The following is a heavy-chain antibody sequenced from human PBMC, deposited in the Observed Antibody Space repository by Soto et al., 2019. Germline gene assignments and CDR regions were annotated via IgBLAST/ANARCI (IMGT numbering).Heavy chain of an antibody. J-gene: IGHJ4*02. CDR2: ISGSGDST. Sequence: GGSLRLSCAASGFIFSSYAMTWVRQAPGKGLEWVSGISGSGDSTYYADSVKGRFTISRDNSKNTLYLQMSSLRAEDTAVYYCAKDRSLVVRGVINEYYFDYWGQGTLVTVS. D-gene: IGHD3-10*01. V-gene: IGHV3-23*01. CDR1: GFIFSSYA. CDR3: AKDRSLVVRGVINEYYFDY.